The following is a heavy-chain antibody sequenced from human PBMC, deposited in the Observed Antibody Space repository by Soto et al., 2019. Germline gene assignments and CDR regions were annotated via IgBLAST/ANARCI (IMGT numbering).Heavy chain of an antibody. CDR2: TYYRSKWYN. CDR1: GDSVSSNSAA. J-gene: IGHJ6*02. Sequence: SQTLSLTCAISGDSVSSNSAAWNWIRQSPSRGLEWLGRTYYRSKWYNDYAVSVKSRITISPDTSKNQFSLQLNSVTPEDTAVYYCARGEMTTVTTRYYYGMDVWGQGTTVTVSS. V-gene: IGHV6-1*01. CDR3: ARGEMTTVTTRYYYGMDV. D-gene: IGHD4-4*01.